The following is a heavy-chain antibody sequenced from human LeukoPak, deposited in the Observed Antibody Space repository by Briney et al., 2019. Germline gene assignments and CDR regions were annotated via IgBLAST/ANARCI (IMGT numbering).Heavy chain of an antibody. Sequence: SETLSLTCAVYGGSFSGYYWSWIRQPPGKGLEWIGEINHSGSTNYNPSLRSRVTISVDTSKNQFSLKLSSVTAADTAVYYCARMGEDIVVVVAAKRRLRYFDYWGQGTLVTVSS. V-gene: IGHV4-34*01. CDR1: GGSFSGYY. CDR3: ARMGEDIVVVVAAKRRLRYFDY. CDR2: INHSGST. D-gene: IGHD2-15*01. J-gene: IGHJ4*02.